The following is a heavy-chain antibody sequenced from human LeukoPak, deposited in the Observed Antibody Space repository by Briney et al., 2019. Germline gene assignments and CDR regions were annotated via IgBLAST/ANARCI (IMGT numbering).Heavy chain of an antibody. D-gene: IGHD5-18*01. J-gene: IGHJ6*03. CDR2: ISGSGGST. CDR3: AKYWIQLWLRRSDYYYMDV. Sequence: GGTLRLSCAASGFTFSSYGMSWVRQAPGKGLEWVSAISGSGGSTYYADSVKGRFTISRDNSKNTLYLQMNSLRAEDTAVYYCAKYWIQLWLRRSDYYYMDVWGKGTTVTISS. CDR1: GFTFSSYG. V-gene: IGHV3-23*01.